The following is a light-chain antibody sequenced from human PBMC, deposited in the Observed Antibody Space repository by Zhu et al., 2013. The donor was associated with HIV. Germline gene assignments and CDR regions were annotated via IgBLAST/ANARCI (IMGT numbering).Light chain of an antibody. CDR2: GAS. J-gene: IGKJ1*01. V-gene: IGKV3-15*01. Sequence: EILMTQSPATLSVSPGERVNLSCRASQSLSSNLAWYQQKPGQAPRLLIYGASTRAIGIPPRFSGSGSGTEFTLTISRLQSEDFAVYYCQQYNDWPLWTFGQGPGWMSN. CDR3: QQYNDWPLWT. CDR1: QSLSSN.